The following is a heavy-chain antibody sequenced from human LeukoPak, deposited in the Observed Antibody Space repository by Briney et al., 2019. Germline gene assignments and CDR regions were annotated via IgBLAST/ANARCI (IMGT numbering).Heavy chain of an antibody. CDR2: TTGSGGST. Sequence: SGGSLRLSCAASGFTFRSYAMSWVRLAPGKGLEWVSATTGSGGSTYYADSVKGRFTISRDNSKNTLYLQMNSLRAEDTAVYYCAKGYYASGSYGWFDTWGQGTLVTVSS. CDR1: GFTFRSYA. V-gene: IGHV3-23*01. CDR3: AKGYYASGSYGWFDT. D-gene: IGHD3-10*01. J-gene: IGHJ5*02.